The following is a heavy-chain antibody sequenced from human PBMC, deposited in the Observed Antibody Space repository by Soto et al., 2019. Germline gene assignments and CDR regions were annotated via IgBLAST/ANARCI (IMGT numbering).Heavy chain of an antibody. V-gene: IGHV3-30*18. CDR1: GFTCSRWG. CDR3: AKNTGDSSFDY. D-gene: IGHD3-22*01. CDR2: ISYDGSTK. Sequence: PGGSVRLSCAASGFTCSRWGMHWVRQAPGKGLEWVAVISYDGSTKYYAYSVKVRFTIFRDYSKNTLYLQMNSLRAEDTAVYYCAKNTGDSSFDYGGQGALVSVSA. J-gene: IGHJ4*02.